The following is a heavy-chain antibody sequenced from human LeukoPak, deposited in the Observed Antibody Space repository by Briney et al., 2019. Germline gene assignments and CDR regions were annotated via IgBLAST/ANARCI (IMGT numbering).Heavy chain of an antibody. CDR3: ARVSGYSGCVSPSDV. Sequence: SETLSLTCTVSGGSISSSSYYWGWIRQPPGKGLEWIGSIYYSGSTYYNPSLKSRVTISVDTSKNQFSLKLSSVTAADTAVYYCARVSGYSGCVSPSDVWGKGTTVTVSS. V-gene: IGHV4-39*07. CDR1: GGSISSSSYY. D-gene: IGHD1-26*01. J-gene: IGHJ6*04. CDR2: IYYSGST.